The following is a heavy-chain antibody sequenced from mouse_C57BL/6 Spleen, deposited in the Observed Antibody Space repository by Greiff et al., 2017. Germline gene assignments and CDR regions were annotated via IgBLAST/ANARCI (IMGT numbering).Heavy chain of an antibody. D-gene: IGHD3-2*01. V-gene: IGHV1-9*01. CDR3: ARDRDGDWFAY. CDR1: GYTFTGYW. J-gene: IGHJ3*01. CDR2: ILPGSGST. Sequence: QVQLQQSGAELMKPGASVKLSCKATGYTFTGYWIEWVKQRPGHGLEWIGEILPGSGSTNYNEKFKGKATFTAVTSSDTAYMQLSSLTTEDSAIYYCARDRDGDWFAYWGQGTLVTVSA.